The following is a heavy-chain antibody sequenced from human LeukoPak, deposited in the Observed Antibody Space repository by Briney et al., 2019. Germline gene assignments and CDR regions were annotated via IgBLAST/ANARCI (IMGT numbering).Heavy chain of an antibody. CDR1: GYTFTRYY. V-gene: IGHV1-46*01. D-gene: IGHD1-26*01. CDR3: ARDSSGSYYGQYDY. Sequence: ASVKVSCKASGYTFTRYYIHWVRQAPGQGLEWMGIMNASGGSASYAQKFQGRVTMTRDTSTSTVYMELSSLRSEDTAVYYCARDSSGSYYGQYDYWGQGTLVTVSS. CDR2: MNASGGSA. J-gene: IGHJ4*02.